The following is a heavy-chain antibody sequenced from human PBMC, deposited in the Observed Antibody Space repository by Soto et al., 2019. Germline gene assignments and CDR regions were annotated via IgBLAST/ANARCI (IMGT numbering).Heavy chain of an antibody. V-gene: IGHV3-30-3*01. D-gene: IGHD3-3*01. Sequence: PGGSLRLSCAASGFTFSTFALHWVRQAPGKGLGWVAVMSHDGTNKYYADSVKGRFTISRDNTKNTLYMQMNSLRAEDTAVYYCARDGLPDDFRSGGYWFDPWGQGTLVTVSS. CDR3: ARDGLPDDFRSGGYWFDP. CDR2: MSHDGTNK. J-gene: IGHJ5*02. CDR1: GFTFSTFA.